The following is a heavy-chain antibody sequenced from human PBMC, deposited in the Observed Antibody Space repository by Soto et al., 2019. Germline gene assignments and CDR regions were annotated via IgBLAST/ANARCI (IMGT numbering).Heavy chain of an antibody. J-gene: IGHJ4*02. Sequence: QVQLVESGGGVVQPGRSLRLSCAASGFTFSSYGMHWVRQAPGKGLEWVAVISYDGSNKYYADSVKGRFTISRDNSKNTLYLQMNSLRAEDTAVYYCAKDELRYSSSWYYFDYWGQGTLVTVSS. V-gene: IGHV3-30*18. D-gene: IGHD6-13*01. CDR1: GFTFSSYG. CDR2: ISYDGSNK. CDR3: AKDELRYSSSWYYFDY.